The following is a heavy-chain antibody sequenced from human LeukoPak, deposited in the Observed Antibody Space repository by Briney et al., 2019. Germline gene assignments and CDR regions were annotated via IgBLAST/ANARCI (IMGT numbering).Heavy chain of an antibody. CDR3: ARAWGYSSGWYHDY. V-gene: IGHV4-34*01. Sequence: SETLSLTCAVYGGSFSGYYWSWIRQPPGKGLEWIGEINHSGSTNYNPSLKSRVTISVDTSKNQFSLKLSSVTAADTAVYYCARAWGYSSGWYHDYWGRGTLVTVSS. CDR2: INHSGST. D-gene: IGHD6-19*01. CDR1: GGSFSGYY. J-gene: IGHJ4*02.